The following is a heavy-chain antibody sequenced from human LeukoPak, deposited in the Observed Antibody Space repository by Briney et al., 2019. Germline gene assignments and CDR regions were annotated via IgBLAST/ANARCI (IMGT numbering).Heavy chain of an antibody. V-gene: IGHV4-34*01. CDR3: ARGNMGYYNLRTGSHYYPSV. J-gene: IGHJ6*04. D-gene: IGHD3-9*01. Sequence: SETLSLTCIVSGESFSDFYWTWIRQSPGEGLECLGEIDRRGAIKYNPSLESRVAISLDTSKTHFLLNVTSVTAADTAVYYCARGNMGYYNLRTGSHYYPSVWATGTTVTVSS. CDR1: GESFSDFY. CDR2: IDRRGAI.